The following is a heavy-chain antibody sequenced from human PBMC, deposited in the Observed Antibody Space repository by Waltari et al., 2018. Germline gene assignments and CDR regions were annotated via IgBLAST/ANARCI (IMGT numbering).Heavy chain of an antibody. CDR3: TSNTYYVPDY. Sequence: QVHLVQSGPEVKKPGSSVRVSCKASGDILNYYAIAWVRQAPGQGLEWMGRVIPTFGTTNYAQNFQGRLKITSDTSTTSVTMELSGLKFDDTGIYYCTSNTYYVPDYWGQGTVVNV. CDR1: GDILNYYA. D-gene: IGHD1-26*01. V-gene: IGHV1-69*14. J-gene: IGHJ4*02. CDR2: VIPTFGTT.